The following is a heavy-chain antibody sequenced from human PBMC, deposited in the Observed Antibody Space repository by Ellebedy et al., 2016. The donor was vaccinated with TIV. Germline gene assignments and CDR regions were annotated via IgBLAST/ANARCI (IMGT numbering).Heavy chain of an antibody. CDR1: GFTVRNNY. V-gene: IGHV3-66*01. CDR2: IYSGGST. CDR3: VRDSSSFYGPPH. Sequence: PGGSLRLSCAASGFTVRNNYMNWVRQAPGKGLEWVSVIYSGGSTFYADSVKGRFTISRGNSKNTLYLQMSRLIAEDSAVYFCVRDSSSFYGPPHWGQGTLVTVSS. J-gene: IGHJ4*02. D-gene: IGHD2-2*01.